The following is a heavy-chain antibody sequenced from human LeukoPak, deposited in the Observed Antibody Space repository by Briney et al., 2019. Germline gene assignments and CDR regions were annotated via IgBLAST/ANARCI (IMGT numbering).Heavy chain of an antibody. J-gene: IGHJ4*02. Sequence: GGSLRLSCPTSGFSFSTYAMSWVRQAPGKGLQWVSAISGSGDRTYYADSVEGRFTISRDNAKNSLYLQMNSLRAEDTAVYYCAKEGSGWYLDYWGQGTLVTVSS. CDR3: AKEGSGWYLDY. V-gene: IGHV3-23*01. D-gene: IGHD6-19*01. CDR2: ISGSGDRT. CDR1: GFSFSTYA.